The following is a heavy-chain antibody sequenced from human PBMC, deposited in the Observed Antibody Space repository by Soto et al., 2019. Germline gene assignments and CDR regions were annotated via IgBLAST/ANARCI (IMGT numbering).Heavy chain of an antibody. CDR2: IDYSGST. J-gene: IGHJ6*03. D-gene: IGHD2-15*01. CDR3: ARHDSGGSYYYYYYMDV. V-gene: IGHV4-59*08. CDR1: GGSISSYY. Sequence: QVQLQESGPGLVKPSETLSLTCTVSGGSISSYYWSWIRQPPGKGLEWIGYIDYSGSTNYNPSLKSRVTTSVDTPKNQFSLKLSSVTAADTAVYYCARHDSGGSYYYYYYMDVWGKGTTVTVSS.